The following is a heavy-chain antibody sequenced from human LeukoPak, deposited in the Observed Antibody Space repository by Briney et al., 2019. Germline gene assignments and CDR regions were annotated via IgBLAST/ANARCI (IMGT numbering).Heavy chain of an antibody. V-gene: IGHV3-7*03. D-gene: IGHD3-16*01. J-gene: IGHJ4*02. CDR3: ARGNSFGGY. CDR2: IKEDESEK. Sequence: PGGSLRLSCAASGFNFSTYWMHWVRQAPGKGLEWVANIKEDESEKYYVGSVKGRFTISRDNAKNSLYLQMNSLRVEDTAVYYCARGNSFGGYWGQGTLVTVSS. CDR1: GFNFSTYW.